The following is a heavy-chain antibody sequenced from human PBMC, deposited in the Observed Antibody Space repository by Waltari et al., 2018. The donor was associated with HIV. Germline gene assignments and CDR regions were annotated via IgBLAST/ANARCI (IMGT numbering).Heavy chain of an antibody. CDR3: ASKTSGWYAY. D-gene: IGHD6-19*01. J-gene: IGHJ4*02. CDR1: GFNFSDSY. CDR2: ISGSGTTT. V-gene: IGHV3-11*01. Sequence: QVQLVESGGGLVKPGGSLRLSCAASGFNFSDSYMSWIRQAPGKGREGVSYISGSGTTTYYIESVKGRFTISRDNAKESVYLQMSSLRPEDTAIYYCASKTSGWYAYWGRGALVTVSS.